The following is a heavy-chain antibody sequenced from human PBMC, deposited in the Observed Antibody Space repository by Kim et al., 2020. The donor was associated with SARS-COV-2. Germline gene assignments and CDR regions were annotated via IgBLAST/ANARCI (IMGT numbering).Heavy chain of an antibody. D-gene: IGHD1-26*01. J-gene: IGHJ4*02. CDR1: GFTFRSYG. Sequence: GGSLRLSCAASGFTFRSYGLPFFLPAPGTCLEWVAFIWYDGSNKYYADSVKGRFTISRDNSKNTLYLQMNSLRAEDTAVYYCARDSPYSSFDYWGQGTLVTVSS. CDR3: ARDSPYSSFDY. CDR2: IWYDGSNK. V-gene: IGHV3-33*01.